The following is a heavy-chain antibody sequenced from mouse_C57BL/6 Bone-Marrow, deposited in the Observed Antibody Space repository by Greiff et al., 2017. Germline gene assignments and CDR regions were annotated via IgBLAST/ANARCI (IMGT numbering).Heavy chain of an antibody. J-gene: IGHJ1*03. V-gene: IGHV1-78*01. Sequence: VQLQQSDAALVKPGASVKISCKVSGYTFTDHTFHWMKQRPEQGLEWIGYIYPRDGSTKYNEKFNGKATLTADKSSSTAYMQLNSLTSEDSAVYVCASPLYHRGFDVWGTGTTVTVSS. CDR2: IYPRDGST. D-gene: IGHD3-1*01. CDR1: GYTFTDHT. CDR3: ASPLYHRGFDV.